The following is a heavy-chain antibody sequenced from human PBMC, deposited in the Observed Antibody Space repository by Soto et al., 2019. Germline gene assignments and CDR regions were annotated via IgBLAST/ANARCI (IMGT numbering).Heavy chain of an antibody. J-gene: IGHJ4*02. CDR1: GFTFSSYG. CDR2: IWYDGSNK. D-gene: IGHD3-16*01. Sequence: QVQLVESGGGVVQPGRSLRLSCAASGFTFSSYGMHWVRQAPGKGLEWVAVIWYDGSNKYYADSVKGRFTISRDNSKNPLYLPMNSLGAEGKAVYYCARDPPFGGIGGARGGDYWGQGTLVTVSS. V-gene: IGHV3-33*01. CDR3: ARDPPFGGIGGARGGDY.